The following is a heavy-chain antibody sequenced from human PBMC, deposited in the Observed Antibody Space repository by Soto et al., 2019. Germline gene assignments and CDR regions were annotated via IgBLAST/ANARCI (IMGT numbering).Heavy chain of an antibody. CDR1: GHTFTSYG. Sequence: QVQLVQSGAEVKKPGASVKVSCKASGHTFTSYGISWVRQAPGQGLEWMGWISAYNGNTNYAQKLQGRVTMTTDTSTSTAYMELRSLRSDDTAVYYCARDTTKYSKFSCYYYYYMDVWGKGTTVTVSS. CDR2: ISAYNGNT. D-gene: IGHD4-4*01. CDR3: ARDTTKYSKFSCYYYYYMDV. V-gene: IGHV1-18*01. J-gene: IGHJ6*03.